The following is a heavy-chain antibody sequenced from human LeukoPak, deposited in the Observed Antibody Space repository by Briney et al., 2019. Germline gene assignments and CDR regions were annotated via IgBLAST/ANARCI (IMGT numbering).Heavy chain of an antibody. V-gene: IGHV3-30*02. CDR1: GFTFSSYG. CDR3: AKDYSSSWYEYFQH. Sequence: GGSLRPSCAASGFTFSSYGMHWVRQAPGKGLEWVAFIRYDGSNKYYADSVKGRFTISRDNSKNTLYLQMNSLRAEDTAVYYCAKDYSSSWYEYFQHWGQGTLVTVSS. J-gene: IGHJ1*01. D-gene: IGHD6-13*01. CDR2: IRYDGSNK.